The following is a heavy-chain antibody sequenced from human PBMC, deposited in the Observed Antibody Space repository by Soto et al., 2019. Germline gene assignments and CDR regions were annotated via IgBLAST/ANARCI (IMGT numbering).Heavy chain of an antibody. D-gene: IGHD6-19*01. CDR1: GGSISSYY. CDR3: ARELSSGWYFNWFDP. CDR2: IYYSGST. Sequence: QVQLQESGPGLVKPSETLSLTCTVSGGSISSYYWSWIRQPPGKGLEWIGYIYYSGSTNYNPSLKSRVTISVDTSKNQFSLKLSSVTAADTAVYYCARELSSGWYFNWFDPWGQGTLVTVSS. J-gene: IGHJ5*02. V-gene: IGHV4-59*01.